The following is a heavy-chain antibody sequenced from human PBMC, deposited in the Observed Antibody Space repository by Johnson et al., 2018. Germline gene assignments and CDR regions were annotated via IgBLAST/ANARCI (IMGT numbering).Heavy chain of an antibody. CDR1: GFTFSSYG. V-gene: IGHV3-33*01. CDR3: GAMVTRGYYYYGMDV. CDR2: IWYDGRNK. J-gene: IGHJ6*02. D-gene: IGHD5-18*01. Sequence: QVQLVESGGGVVQPGRSLRLSCAASGFTFSSYGMHWVRQAPGKGLEWVAVIWYDGRNKYYADSVKGRFTISRDNSQNTLYLQMNSLRAEDTAVYYCGAMVTRGYYYYGMDVWGQGTTVTVSS.